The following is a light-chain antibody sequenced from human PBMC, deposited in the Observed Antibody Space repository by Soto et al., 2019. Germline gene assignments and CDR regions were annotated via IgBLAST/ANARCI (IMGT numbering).Light chain of an antibody. J-gene: IGKJ1*01. V-gene: IGKV1-5*01. CDR1: QSITNW. Sequence: DIQMTQSPSTLSAYVGDRVTITCRASQSITNWVAWYQQKPGKAPKLLIYYASNLESGVPSRFSGGGSGTDFTLTVSSLQPDDFATYYCQQYNNYSPTFGQGTKVEV. CDR3: QQYNNYSPT. CDR2: YAS.